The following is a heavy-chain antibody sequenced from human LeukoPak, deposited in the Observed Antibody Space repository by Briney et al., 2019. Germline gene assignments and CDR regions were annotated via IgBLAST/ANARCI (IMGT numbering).Heavy chain of an antibody. CDR3: VRTPPNWGFDY. D-gene: IGHD7-27*01. CDR1: GYTFTTHD. Sequence: ASVKVSCKASGYTFTTHDINWVRQATGQGLEWLGWKSPNSGDTGYAQKFQGRVTMTSDSSISTAYMELSSLRSEDTAIYYCVRTPPNWGFDYWGQGTLVTVSS. J-gene: IGHJ4*02. CDR2: KSPNSGDT. V-gene: IGHV1-8*01.